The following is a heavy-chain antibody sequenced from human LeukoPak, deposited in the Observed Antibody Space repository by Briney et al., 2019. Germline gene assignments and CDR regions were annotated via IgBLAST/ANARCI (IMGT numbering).Heavy chain of an antibody. Sequence: SETLSLTCTVSGGSISGPYSYWGWIRQPPGKGLEWIGSLYNSGSTYSNPSLKSRATISVDTSKNQCSLKLRSVTAADTAVYYCARAPSFTGYSSGPRGSALYYYYMDVWGKGTTVTGSS. CDR3: ARAPSFTGYSSGPRGSALYYYYMDV. J-gene: IGHJ6*03. CDR1: GGSISGPYSY. V-gene: IGHV4-39*07. CDR2: LYNSGST. D-gene: IGHD6-19*01.